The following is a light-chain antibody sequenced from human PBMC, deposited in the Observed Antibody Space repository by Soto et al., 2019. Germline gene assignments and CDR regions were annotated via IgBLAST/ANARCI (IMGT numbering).Light chain of an antibody. V-gene: IGKV3-11*01. J-gene: IGKJ1*01. CDR3: QQRSNWPRT. CDR2: DVS. Sequence: TQSPSTLSASVGDRVTIPCRASQSISNYLIWYQQKPGEXPRVLIYDVSNGASGIPARFSGXGYGTDFTLTISSLGPEDFAVYYCQQRSNWPRTFGQGTKVDIK. CDR1: QSISNY.